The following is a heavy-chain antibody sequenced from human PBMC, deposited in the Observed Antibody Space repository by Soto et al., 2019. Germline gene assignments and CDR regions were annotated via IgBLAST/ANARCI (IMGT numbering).Heavy chain of an antibody. CDR2: INPSGGST. CDR3: AREDDILTGYSPDAFDI. Sequence: ASVKVSCKASGYTFTSYYMHWVRQAPGQGLEWMGIINPSGGSTSYAQKLQGRVTMTRDTSTITVYMELSSLRSEDTAVYYCAREDDILTGYSPDAFDIWGQVTMVTVSS. J-gene: IGHJ3*02. D-gene: IGHD3-9*01. V-gene: IGHV1-46*03. CDR1: GYTFTSYY.